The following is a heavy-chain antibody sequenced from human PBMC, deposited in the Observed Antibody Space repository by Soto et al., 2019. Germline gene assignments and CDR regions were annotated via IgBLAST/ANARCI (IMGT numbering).Heavy chain of an antibody. CDR2: ISGSGDST. Sequence: PGGSLRLSCAASGFTFSSYAMSWVRQAPGKGLEWVSAISGSGDSTFYADSVKGRFTISRDNSKNTLYLQMNSLRAEDTAVYYCAKGPVSTWDYWGQGTLVTVSS. CDR3: AKGPVSTWDY. J-gene: IGHJ4*02. D-gene: IGHD2-2*01. CDR1: GFTFSSYA. V-gene: IGHV3-23*01.